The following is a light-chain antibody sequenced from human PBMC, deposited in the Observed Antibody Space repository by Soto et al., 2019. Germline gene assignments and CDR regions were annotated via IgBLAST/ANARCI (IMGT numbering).Light chain of an antibody. CDR1: QSVGSTY. V-gene: IGKV3-20*01. Sequence: EIVLTQSPGTLSLSPGERATLSCRASQSVGSTYLAWYQQKPGQAPKLLIYGVSSRATGIPERFSGSGSGTDFTLTISRLEPEDFAVYYCQQYGTSPLTFGPGTTVDI. CDR2: GVS. J-gene: IGKJ3*01. CDR3: QQYGTSPLT.